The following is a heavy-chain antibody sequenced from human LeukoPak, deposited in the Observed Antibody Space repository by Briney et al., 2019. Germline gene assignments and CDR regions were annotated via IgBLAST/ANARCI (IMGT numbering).Heavy chain of an antibody. J-gene: IGHJ4*02. V-gene: IGHV1-69*05. D-gene: IGHD3-3*01. CDR2: IIPIFGTA. Sequence: GASVKVSCKASGGSFSSYAISWVRQAPGQGLEWMGGIIPIFGTANYAQKFQGRVTITTDESTSTAYMELSSLRSEDTAVYYCARGHYDFWSGYPYWGQGTLVTVSS. CDR1: GGSFSSYA. CDR3: ARGHYDFWSGYPY.